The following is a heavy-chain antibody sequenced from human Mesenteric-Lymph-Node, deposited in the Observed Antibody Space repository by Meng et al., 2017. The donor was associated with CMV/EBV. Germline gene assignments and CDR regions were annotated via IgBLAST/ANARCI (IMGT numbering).Heavy chain of an antibody. CDR3: AKVFALDYGDYGMDV. D-gene: IGHD4-17*01. CDR2: ISRSSSSM. V-gene: IGHV3-11*01. J-gene: IGHJ6*01. CDR1: GFTFSDYY. Sequence: GESLKISCAASGFTFSDYYMTWMRQAPGKGLEWISYISRSSSSMYYADSVKGRFTISRDNAKNSLFLQMNSLRAEDTAVYYCAKVFALDYGDYGMDVWGQGTTVTVSS.